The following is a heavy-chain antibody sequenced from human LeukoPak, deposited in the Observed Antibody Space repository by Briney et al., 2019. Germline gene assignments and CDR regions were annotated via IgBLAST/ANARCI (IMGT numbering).Heavy chain of an antibody. D-gene: IGHD3-22*01. V-gene: IGHV3-23*01. CDR1: GFTFNSYA. Sequence: GGSLRLSCAGFGFTFNSYAMTWVRQAPGKGLKWVSGISGSGGTTYYADPVKGRFTISRDNFNNTLYLQMNSMRVEDTALYFCAKGVVDYYDSSGYYPSDLWGQGTLATVSS. J-gene: IGHJ5*02. CDR2: ISGSGGTT. CDR3: AKGVVDYYDSSGYYPSDL.